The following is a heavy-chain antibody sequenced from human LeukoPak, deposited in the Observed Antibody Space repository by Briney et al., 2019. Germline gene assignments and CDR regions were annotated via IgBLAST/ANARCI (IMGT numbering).Heavy chain of an antibody. CDR3: AVGQMTFDY. CDR1: GFTFISYW. V-gene: IGHV3-7*01. CDR2: IKQDGSET. Sequence: GGSLRLSCAASGFTFISYWMTWVRQAPGKGLEGVANIKQDGSETYYVDSVKGRFTISRANAKNSLYLQMNSLRAEDTAVYYCAVGQMTFDYWGQGTLVTVSS. D-gene: IGHD2-15*01. J-gene: IGHJ4*02.